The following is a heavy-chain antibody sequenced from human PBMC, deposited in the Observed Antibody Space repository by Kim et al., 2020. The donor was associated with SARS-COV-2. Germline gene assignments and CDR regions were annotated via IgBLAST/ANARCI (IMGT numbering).Heavy chain of an antibody. Sequence: GGSLRLSCAASGFTFSSYWMSWARQAPGKGLEWVANIKQDGSEKYYVDSVKSRFTISRDNAKNSLYLQMNSLRDEATAVYYWSRVPTRRGNIVVVPAAF. D-gene: IGHD2-2*01. J-gene: IGHJ3*01. CDR3: SRVPTRRGNIVVVPAAF. V-gene: IGHV3-7*03. CDR2: IKQDGSEK. CDR1: GFTFSSYW.